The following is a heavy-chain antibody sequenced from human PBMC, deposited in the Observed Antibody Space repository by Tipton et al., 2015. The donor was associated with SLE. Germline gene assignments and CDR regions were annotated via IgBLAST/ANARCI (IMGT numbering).Heavy chain of an antibody. CDR3: ARQRGYYDGTPFPPWNFDL. D-gene: IGHD3-16*01. J-gene: IGHJ2*01. CDR1: GDSLSRNNYY. CDR2: IHYAGGT. V-gene: IGHV4-39*07. Sequence: TLSLTCSVSGDSLSRNNYYWGWIRQSPAQGLEWIGTIHYAGGTYYNPSLRSRLTISVDTSENHFSLNLNSVTAADTAVYFCARQRGYYDGTPFPPWNFDLWGRGTQVTVSS.